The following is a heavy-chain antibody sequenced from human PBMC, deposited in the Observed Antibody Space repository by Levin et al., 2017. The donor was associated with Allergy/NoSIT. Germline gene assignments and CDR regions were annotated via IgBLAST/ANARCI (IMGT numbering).Heavy chain of an antibody. D-gene: IGHD3-10*01. CDR2: ISSSSSYI. J-gene: IGHJ4*02. V-gene: IGHV3-21*01. CDR3: ASWGYYGSGTLSRGY. Sequence: GESLKISCAASGFTFSSYSMNWVRQAPGKGLEWVSSISSSSSYIYYADSVKGRFTISRDNAKNSLYLQMNSLRAEDTAVYYCASWGYYGSGTLSRGYWGQGTLVTVSS. CDR1: GFTFSSYS.